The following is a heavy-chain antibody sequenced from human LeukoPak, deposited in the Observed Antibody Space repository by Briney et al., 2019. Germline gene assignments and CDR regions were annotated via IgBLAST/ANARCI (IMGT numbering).Heavy chain of an antibody. CDR3: ARGPTRYFDWLLFDY. Sequence: GASVKVSCKASGYTFTSYGISWVRQAPGQGPEWMGWISAYNGNTNYAQKLQGRATMTTDTFTSTAYMELRSLRSDDTAVYYCARGPTRYFDWLLFDYWGQGTLVTVSS. V-gene: IGHV1-18*01. J-gene: IGHJ4*02. CDR1: GYTFTSYG. D-gene: IGHD3-9*01. CDR2: ISAYNGNT.